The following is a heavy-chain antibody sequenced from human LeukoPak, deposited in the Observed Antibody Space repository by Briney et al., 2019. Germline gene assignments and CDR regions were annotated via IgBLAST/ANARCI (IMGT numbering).Heavy chain of an antibody. Sequence: ASVKVSCKASGYTFTSCGISWVRQAPGQGLEWMGWISAYNGNTNYAQKLQGRVTMTTDTSTSTAYMELRSLRSDDTAVYYCARRSGGYGASDAFDIWGQGTMVTVSS. CDR3: ARRSGGYGASDAFDI. D-gene: IGHD6-25*01. J-gene: IGHJ3*02. V-gene: IGHV1-18*01. CDR2: ISAYNGNT. CDR1: GYTFTSCG.